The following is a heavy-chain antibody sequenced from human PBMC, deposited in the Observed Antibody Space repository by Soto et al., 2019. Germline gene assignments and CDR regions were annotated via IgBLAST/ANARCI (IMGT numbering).Heavy chain of an antibody. CDR1: GYSFTSYW. CDR3: ARRDSSSWYENWFDP. CDR2: IYPGDSDT. J-gene: IGHJ5*02. D-gene: IGHD6-13*01. V-gene: IGHV5-51*01. Sequence: GESLKISCNGSGYSFTSYWICWVRQMPGKGLEWMGIIYPGDSDTRYSPSFQGQVTISADKSISTAYLQWSSLKASDTAMYYCARRDSSSWYENWFDPWGQGTLVTVSS.